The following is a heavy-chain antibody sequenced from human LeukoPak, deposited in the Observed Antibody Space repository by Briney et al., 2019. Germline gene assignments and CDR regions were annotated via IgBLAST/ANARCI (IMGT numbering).Heavy chain of an antibody. J-gene: IGHJ3*02. CDR1: GFTVSSNY. CDR3: ARRPDFRYCSSTSCLDAFDI. Sequence: GGSLRLSCAASGFTVSSNYVSWVRQAPGKGLEWVSVTYSNGRTYYADSVKGRFTISRDISKNTLYLQMNSLRAEDTAVYYCARRPDFRYCSSTSCLDAFDIWGQGTMVTVSS. V-gene: IGHV3-53*01. D-gene: IGHD2-2*01. CDR2: TYSNGRT.